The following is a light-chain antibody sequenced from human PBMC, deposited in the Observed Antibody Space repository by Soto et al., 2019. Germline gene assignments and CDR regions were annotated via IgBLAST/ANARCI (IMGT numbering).Light chain of an antibody. CDR3: QQRSNWPPAIT. V-gene: IGKV3-11*01. CDR2: DAS. CDR1: QSLSTY. Sequence: EIVLTQSPATLSLSPGERATLSCRASQSLSTYLAWYQQKPGQAPRLLIYDASNRASGSPTRFSGSGSGTDFTLTITSLEPEDFAVYYCQQRSNWPPAITFGPGTKVDI. J-gene: IGKJ3*01.